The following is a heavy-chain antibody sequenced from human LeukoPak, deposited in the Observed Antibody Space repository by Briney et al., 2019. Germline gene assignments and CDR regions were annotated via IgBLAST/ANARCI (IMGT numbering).Heavy chain of an antibody. Sequence: ASVKVSCKASGYTFTSYYMHWVRQAPGQGLEWMGIINPCSGSTSYEPKFQGRVTMTRDTSTSTVYMELSSWRSEDTAVYYCARSGSYNFWSGYYWTPPPHFDYWGQGTLVTVSS. J-gene: IGHJ4*02. CDR2: INPCSGST. CDR1: GYTFTSYY. D-gene: IGHD3-3*01. V-gene: IGHV1-46*01. CDR3: ARSGSYNFWSGYYWTPPPHFDY.